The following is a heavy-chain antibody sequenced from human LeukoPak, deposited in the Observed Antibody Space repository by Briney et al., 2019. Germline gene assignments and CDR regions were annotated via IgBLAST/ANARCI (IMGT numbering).Heavy chain of an antibody. D-gene: IGHD6-6*01. J-gene: IGHJ6*03. CDR2: ISAYNGNT. CDR3: ARGLSSSSPNYYYYYYMDV. Sequence: ASVKVSCKTSGYTFTSYGISWVRQAPGQGLEWMGWISAYNGNTNYAQKIQGRVTMTTDTSTSTAYMELRSLRSDDTAVYYCARGLSSSSPNYYYYYYMDVWGKGTTVTVSS. CDR1: GYTFTSYG. V-gene: IGHV1-18*01.